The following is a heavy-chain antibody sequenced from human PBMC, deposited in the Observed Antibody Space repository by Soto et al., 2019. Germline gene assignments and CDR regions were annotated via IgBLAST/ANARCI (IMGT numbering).Heavy chain of an antibody. CDR2: IYYSGST. CDR1: GGSISSSSYY. CDR3: ARLEDCSGGSCWFAGYGMDV. V-gene: IGHV4-39*01. Sequence: QLQLQESGPGLVKPSETLSLTCTVSGGSISSSSYYWGWIRQTPGKGLEWIGSIYYSGSTYYNPSLKSRVTISVDSSKSQFSLKLSAVTAADTAVYYCARLEDCSGGSCWFAGYGMDVWGQGTTVTVSS. J-gene: IGHJ6*02. D-gene: IGHD2-15*01.